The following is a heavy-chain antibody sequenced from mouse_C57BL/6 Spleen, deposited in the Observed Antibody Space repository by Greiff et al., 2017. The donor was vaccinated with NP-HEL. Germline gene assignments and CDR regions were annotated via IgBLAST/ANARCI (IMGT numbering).Heavy chain of an antibody. CDR1: GYTFTSYT. V-gene: IGHV1-4*01. J-gene: IGHJ1*03. D-gene: IGHD2-5*01. CDR2: INPSSGST. Sequence: QVQLQQSGAELARPGASVKMSCKASGYTFTSYTMHWVKQRPGQGLEWIGYINPSSGSTQYNQKFKDKATLTADESSSTAYMQLSSLTSEDSAFYYCARSHYSNYDWYFDVWGTGTTVTVSS. CDR3: ARSHYSNYDWYFDV.